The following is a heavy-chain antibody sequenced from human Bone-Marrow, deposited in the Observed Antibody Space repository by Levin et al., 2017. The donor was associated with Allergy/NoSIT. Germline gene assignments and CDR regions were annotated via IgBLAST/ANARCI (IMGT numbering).Heavy chain of an antibody. Sequence: GESLKISCAASGFTFRRHSMHWVRQAPGKGLEWMALISYDESKNYAESLKGRFTISRDNSKNTMYLQMNGLRPEDTAVYYCARGKRELSAANDAFDIWGQGTTVSVSS. V-gene: IGHV3-30*01. CDR1: GFTFRRHS. J-gene: IGHJ3*02. CDR3: ARGKRELSAANDAFDI. D-gene: IGHD6-13*01. CDR2: ISYDESK.